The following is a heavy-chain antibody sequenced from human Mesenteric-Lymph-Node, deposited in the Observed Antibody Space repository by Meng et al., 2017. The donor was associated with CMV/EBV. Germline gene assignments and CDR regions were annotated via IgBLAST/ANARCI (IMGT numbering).Heavy chain of an antibody. CDR3: AIASDFWSGYSPFYVLDV. CDR2: IIPIFGTA. D-gene: IGHD3-3*01. V-gene: IGHV1-69*05. J-gene: IGHJ6*02. Sequence: SVKVSCKASGGTFSSYAISWVRQAPGQGLEWMGGIIPIFGTANYAQKFQGRVTITTDESTSTAYMELSSLRSEDTAVYYCAIASDFWSGYSPFYVLDVWGQGTTVTVSS. CDR1: GGTFSSYA.